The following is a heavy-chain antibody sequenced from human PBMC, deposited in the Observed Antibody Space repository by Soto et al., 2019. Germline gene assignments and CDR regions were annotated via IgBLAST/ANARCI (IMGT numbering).Heavy chain of an antibody. V-gene: IGHV3-23*01. CDR1: GFTFSSYA. CDR3: AKDFTRIVVVSYNYFDY. Sequence: EVQLLESGGTLVQPGGSLRLSCAVSGFTFSSYAMSWVRQAPGKGLEWVSAISGSGGSTYYADSVKGRFTISRDNSKNTLYLQMNSLRAEDTAVYYCAKDFTRIVVVSYNYFDYWGQGTLVTVSS. D-gene: IGHD3-22*01. J-gene: IGHJ4*02. CDR2: ISGSGGST.